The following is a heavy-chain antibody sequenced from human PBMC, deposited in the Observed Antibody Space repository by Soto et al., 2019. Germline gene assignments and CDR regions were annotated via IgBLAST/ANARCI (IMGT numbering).Heavy chain of an antibody. J-gene: IGHJ4*02. D-gene: IGHD6-13*01. CDR1: GFTFSSYE. Sequence: GGSLRLSCAASGFTFSSYEMNWVRQAPGKELEWVSYISSSGRTIYYTDSVKGRFTISRDNAKNSLYLQLNSLRVEDTALFYCTRGTQQRHLDYWGQGTLVTVSS. V-gene: IGHV3-48*03. CDR3: TRGTQQRHLDY. CDR2: ISSSGRTI.